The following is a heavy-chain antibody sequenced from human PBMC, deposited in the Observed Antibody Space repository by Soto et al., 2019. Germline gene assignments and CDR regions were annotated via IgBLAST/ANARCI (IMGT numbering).Heavy chain of an antibody. CDR1: GGSISGEYYH. V-gene: IGHV4-30-4*08. CDR2: IHYSGSA. J-gene: IGHJ4*02. D-gene: IGHD2-15*01. Sequence: PSETLSLTCTVSGGSISGEYYHWTWIRQSPGKGLEWIGYIHYSGSAHYNPSFKSRVTISVDTSKNQFSLKLSSVTAADTAVYYCARIVVVGFYFDYWGQGTLVTVSS. CDR3: ARIVVVGFYFDY.